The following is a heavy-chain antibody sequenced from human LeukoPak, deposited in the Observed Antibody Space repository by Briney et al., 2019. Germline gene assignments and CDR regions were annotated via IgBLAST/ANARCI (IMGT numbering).Heavy chain of an antibody. CDR3: ARSAMAPFDH. D-gene: IGHD2-8*01. Sequence: PGGSLRLSCAASGFTFSTYEMNWVRQAPGKGLEWVGRSRNKGNSYSTDHAASVKGRFTISRDESKNSLYLQMNSLQTEDTGVYYCARSAMAPFDHWGQGTLVTVSS. CDR2: SRNKGNSYST. CDR1: GFTFSTYE. J-gene: IGHJ4*02. V-gene: IGHV3-72*01.